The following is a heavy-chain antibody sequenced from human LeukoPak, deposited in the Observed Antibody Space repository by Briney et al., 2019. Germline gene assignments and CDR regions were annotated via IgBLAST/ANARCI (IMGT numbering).Heavy chain of an antibody. J-gene: IGHJ4*02. V-gene: IGHV1-8*03. Sequence: APVKVSCKASGYTFTSYDINWVRQATGQGLEWMGWMNPNSGNTGYAQKFQGRVTITRNTSISTAYMELSSLRSEDTAVYYCARDLSHRYYHRTGYAFDYWGQGTLVTVSS. CDR2: MNPNSGNT. D-gene: IGHD3-22*01. CDR3: ARDLSHRYYHRTGYAFDY. CDR1: GYTFTSYD.